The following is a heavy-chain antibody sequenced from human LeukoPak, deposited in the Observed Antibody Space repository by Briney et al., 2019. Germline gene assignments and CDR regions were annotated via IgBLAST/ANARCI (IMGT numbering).Heavy chain of an antibody. CDR3: ARAHHDILTGYSLLDY. CDR1: GGSISSSNW. V-gene: IGHV4-4*02. D-gene: IGHD3-9*01. Sequence: SETLSLTCAVSGGSISSSNWWSWVRQPPGKGLEWIGEIYHSGSTNYNPSLKSRVTISVDKSKNQCSLKLSSVTAADTAVYYCARAHHDILTGYSLLDYWGQGTLVTVSS. CDR2: IYHSGST. J-gene: IGHJ4*02.